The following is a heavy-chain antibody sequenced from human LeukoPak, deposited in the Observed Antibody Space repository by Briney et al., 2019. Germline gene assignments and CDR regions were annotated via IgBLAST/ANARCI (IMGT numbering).Heavy chain of an antibody. CDR3: ARSGLITPFDY. J-gene: IGHJ4*02. CDR1: GYSISSGYY. D-gene: IGHD3-10*01. V-gene: IGHV4-38-2*02. CDR2: IYHSGST. Sequence: SETLSLTCTVSGYSISSGYYWGWIRQPPGKGLEWIGSIYHSGSTYYNPSLKSRVTISVDTSKNQFSLKLSSVTAADTAVYYCARSGLITPFDYWGQGTLVTVSS.